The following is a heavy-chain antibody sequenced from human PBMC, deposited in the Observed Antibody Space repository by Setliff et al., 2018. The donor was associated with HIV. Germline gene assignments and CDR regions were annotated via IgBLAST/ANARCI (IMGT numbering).Heavy chain of an antibody. D-gene: IGHD3-10*01. CDR1: GGSFSGYY. CDR2: IFYSGIT. V-gene: IGHV4-39*07. J-gene: IGHJ2*01. Sequence: PSETLSLTCAVSGGSFSGYYWGWIRQPPGKGLEWIGSIFYSGITYYNPSLKSRVTISVDTSKNQFSLKLNTVTAADTAVYYCARGREVMTTAPYWYFDLWGRGTLVTVSS. CDR3: ARGREVMTTAPYWYFDL.